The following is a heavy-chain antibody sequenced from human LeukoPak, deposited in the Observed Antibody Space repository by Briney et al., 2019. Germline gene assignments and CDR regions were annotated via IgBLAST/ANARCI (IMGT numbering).Heavy chain of an antibody. CDR1: GYSISSGYY. CDR3: ARWSGYDSNFDY. V-gene: IGHV4-38-2*02. Sequence: SETLSLTCTVSGYSISSGYYWGWIQQPPGKGLEWIGSIYHSGSTYYNPSLKSRVTISVDTSKNQFSLKLSSVTAADTAVYYCARWSGYDSNFDYWGQGTLVTVSS. D-gene: IGHD5-12*01. CDR2: IYHSGST. J-gene: IGHJ4*02.